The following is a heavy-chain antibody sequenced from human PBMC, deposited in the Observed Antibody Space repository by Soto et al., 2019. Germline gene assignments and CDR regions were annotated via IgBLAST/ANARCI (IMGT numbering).Heavy chain of an antibody. CDR3: AKDWGCSGGSCYFPNKTIDY. Sequence: GGSLRLSCAASGFTFSSYAMSWVRQAPGKGLEWVSAISGSGGSTYYADSVKGRFTISRDNSKNTLYLQMNSLRAEDTAVYYCAKDWGCSGGSCYFPNKTIDYWGQGTLVTVSS. D-gene: IGHD2-15*01. J-gene: IGHJ4*02. CDR2: ISGSGGST. CDR1: GFTFSSYA. V-gene: IGHV3-23*01.